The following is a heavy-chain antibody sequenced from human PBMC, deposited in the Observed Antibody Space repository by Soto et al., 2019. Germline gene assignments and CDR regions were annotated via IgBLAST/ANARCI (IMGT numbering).Heavy chain of an antibody. CDR2: ISSNSAYI. J-gene: IGHJ5*02. D-gene: IGHD6-13*01. CDR3: TRDASRDSSARGWFDP. Sequence: PVGSLRLSCAASVFTFRSFTMNWVRHSPGKGLEWVSTISSNSAYIYYTDALRGRFTISRDNAKNSLHLKMNSLRAEDTAVYYCTRDASRDSSARGWFDPWGPGTLVTVSS. V-gene: IGHV3-21*01. CDR1: VFTFRSFT.